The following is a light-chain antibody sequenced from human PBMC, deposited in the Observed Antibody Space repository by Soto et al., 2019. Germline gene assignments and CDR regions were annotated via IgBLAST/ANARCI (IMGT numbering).Light chain of an antibody. Sequence: EIVLTQSPGTLSVSPGERVTLSCRTSHSVNSHVAWYQQKPGQAPRLLLYGASTRATGIPVRFSGSGFGTEFTLTISSLQSEDFAVYYCQQYKNWPLFGQGTRLE. CDR2: GAS. CDR1: HSVNSH. J-gene: IGKJ5*01. V-gene: IGKV3-15*01. CDR3: QQYKNWPL.